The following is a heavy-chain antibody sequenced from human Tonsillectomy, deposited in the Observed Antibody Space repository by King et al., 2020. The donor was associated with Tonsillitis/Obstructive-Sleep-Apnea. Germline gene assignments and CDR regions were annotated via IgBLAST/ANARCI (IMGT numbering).Heavy chain of an antibody. CDR1: GFTFSDYY. D-gene: IGHD4-17*01. V-gene: IGHV3-11*01. J-gene: IGHJ4*02. CDR2: ISSSGSTI. CDR3: ARVRITVTTPFDY. Sequence: VQLVESGGGLVKPGGSLRLSCAASGFTFSDYYMSWIRQAPGKGLECVSYISSSGSTIYYSDSVKGRFTISRDNAKNSLYLQMNSLRAEDTAVYYCARVRITVTTPFDYWGQGTLVTVSS.